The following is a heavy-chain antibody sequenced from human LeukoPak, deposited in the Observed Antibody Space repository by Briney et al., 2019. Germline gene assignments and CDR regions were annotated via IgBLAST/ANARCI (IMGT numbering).Heavy chain of an antibody. CDR3: ASMTRPYYFDY. Sequence: SETLSLTCTVSGVSISSYYWSWIRQPPGKGLEWFGYICYSGSTNYNPSLKSRVTISVDTYKNQLSLKLSSVTAADTAVYGCASMTRPYYFDYWGQGTLVTVSS. J-gene: IGHJ4*02. CDR1: GVSISSYY. V-gene: IGHV4-59*08. D-gene: IGHD3-16*01. CDR2: ICYSGST.